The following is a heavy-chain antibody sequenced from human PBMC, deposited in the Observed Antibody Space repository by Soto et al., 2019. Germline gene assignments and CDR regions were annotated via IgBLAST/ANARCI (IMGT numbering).Heavy chain of an antibody. Sequence: QVTLKESGPVLVKPTETLTLTCTVSGFSLSNARMGVSWIRQPPGKALEWLAHIFSNDEKSYSTSLKSRLTISKDTSKSQVVLTMTNMDPVDTAPYYCARRYDYVWGSYRYHFDYWGQGTLVTVSS. J-gene: IGHJ4*02. D-gene: IGHD3-16*02. V-gene: IGHV2-26*01. CDR2: IFSNDEK. CDR3: ARRYDYVWGSYRYHFDY. CDR1: GFSLSNARMG.